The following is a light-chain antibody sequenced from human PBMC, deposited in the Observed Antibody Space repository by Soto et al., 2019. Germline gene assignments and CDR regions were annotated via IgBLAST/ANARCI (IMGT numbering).Light chain of an antibody. CDR3: AAWDDSLSGRGYV. CDR1: SSHIGSNY. Sequence: QSGLAQPPPTAGTPGQRVTISCFRNSSHIGSNYVYWYQQLPGTAPNLLIYRNNQRPSGVPDRFSGSKSGTSASLAISGLRSEDEADYYCAAWDDSLSGRGYVFGTGTKVTVL. CDR2: RNN. V-gene: IGLV1-47*01. J-gene: IGLJ1*01.